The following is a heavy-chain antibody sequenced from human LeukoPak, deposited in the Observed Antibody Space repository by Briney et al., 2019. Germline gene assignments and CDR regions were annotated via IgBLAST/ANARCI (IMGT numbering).Heavy chain of an antibody. V-gene: IGHV5-51*01. J-gene: IGHJ4*02. Sequence: GGPLKISFPCSGSPFNKLWGGGGRPLTGKGLGWLGSVNRADSTTEYNPSFQGLVSFSADNSISSAYLQWSSLEASDTAKYYCAIMYNSGWGLLYWGPGTQVTVSS. CDR2: VNRADSTT. CDR1: GSPFNKLW. CDR3: AIMYNSGWGLLY. D-gene: IGHD5-12*01.